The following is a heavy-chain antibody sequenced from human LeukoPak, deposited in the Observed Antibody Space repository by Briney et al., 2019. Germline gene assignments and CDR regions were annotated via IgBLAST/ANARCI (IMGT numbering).Heavy chain of an antibody. J-gene: IGHJ4*02. V-gene: IGHV3-30*02. CDR3: AKGPYGDYPFDY. CDR2: IHHDGSNK. CDR1: GFTFSSYG. D-gene: IGHD4-17*01. Sequence: PGGSLRLSCAASGFTFSSYGMHWVRQAPGKGLDWVAFIHHDGSNKYYADSVRGRFTISRDNSKNTLYLQMNSLRAEDTAVYYCAKGPYGDYPFDYWGQGTLVTVSS.